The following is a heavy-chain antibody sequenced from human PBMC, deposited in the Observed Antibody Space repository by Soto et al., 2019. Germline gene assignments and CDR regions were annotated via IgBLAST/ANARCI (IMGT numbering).Heavy chain of an antibody. V-gene: IGHV4-39*01. CDR3: ARQVVVAARHFAY. CDR1: GGSISSSSYY. Sequence: SETLSLTCTVAGGSISSSSYYWGWIRQPPGKGLEWIGSIYYSGSTYYNPSLKSRLTISVETSKNQFSLKLSSVTAADTAVYYCARQVVVAARHFAYWGQGTRVTVSS. D-gene: IGHD2-15*01. CDR2: IYYSGST. J-gene: IGHJ4*02.